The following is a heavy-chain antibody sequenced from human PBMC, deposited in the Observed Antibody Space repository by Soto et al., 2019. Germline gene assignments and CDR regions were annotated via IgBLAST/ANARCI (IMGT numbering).Heavy chain of an antibody. CDR1: GFTFSSYG. J-gene: IGHJ4*02. D-gene: IGHD3-10*01. CDR3: ARAPPYYYGSGSNSNYFDY. V-gene: IGHV3-33*01. CDR2: IWYDGSNK. Sequence: QVQLVESGGGVVQPGRSLRLSCAASGFTFSSYGMHWVRQAPGKGLEWVAVIWYDGSNKYYADSVKGRFTISRDNSKNTLYLQMHSLRAEDTAVYYCARAPPYYYGSGSNSNYFDYWGQGTLVTVSS.